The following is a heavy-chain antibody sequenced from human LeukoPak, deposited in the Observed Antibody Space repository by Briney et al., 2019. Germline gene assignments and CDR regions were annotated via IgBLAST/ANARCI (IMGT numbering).Heavy chain of an antibody. J-gene: IGHJ4*02. V-gene: IGHV3-74*01. D-gene: IGHD1-26*01. CDR3: ARDGIVGAYNSGNGY. CDR1: GFTFSHYW. Sequence: PGRSLRLSCAASGFTFSHYWLHWARQAPGKGLVWVSRMNSDGSTTAYADSVKGRFTISRDNAKNTLYLQMNSLRAEDTAVYYCARDGIVGAYNSGNGYWGQGTLVTVSS. CDR2: MNSDGSTT.